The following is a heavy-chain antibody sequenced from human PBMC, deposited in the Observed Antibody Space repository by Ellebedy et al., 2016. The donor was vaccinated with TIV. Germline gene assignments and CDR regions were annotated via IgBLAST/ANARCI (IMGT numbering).Heavy chain of an antibody. CDR2: IYHSGST. CDR3: ARGGSSSETGY. D-gene: IGHD6-6*01. CDR1: GSSISSGYY. Sequence: SETLSLTXTVSGSSISSGYYWGWIRQPPGKGLEWIGSIYHSGSTNYNPSLKSRVTISVDTSKNQFSLKLSSVTAADTAVYYCARGGSSSETGYWGQGTLVTVSS. J-gene: IGHJ4*02. V-gene: IGHV4-38-2*02.